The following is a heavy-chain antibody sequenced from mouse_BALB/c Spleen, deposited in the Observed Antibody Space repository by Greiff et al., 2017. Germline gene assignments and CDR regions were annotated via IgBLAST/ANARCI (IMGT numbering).Heavy chain of an antibody. V-gene: IGHV1-5*01. Sequence: EVQLQQSGTVLARPGASVKMSCKASGYTFTSYWMHWVKQRPGQGLEWIGAIYPGNSDTSYNQKFKGKAKLTAVTSTSTAYMELSSLTNEDSAVYYCARITTATDWYFDVWGAGTTVTVSS. CDR2: IYPGNSDT. CDR1: GYTFTSYW. CDR3: ARITTATDWYFDV. J-gene: IGHJ1*01. D-gene: IGHD1-2*01.